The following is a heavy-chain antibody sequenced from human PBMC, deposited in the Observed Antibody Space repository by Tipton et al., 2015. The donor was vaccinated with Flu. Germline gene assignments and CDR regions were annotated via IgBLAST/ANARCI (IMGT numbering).Heavy chain of an antibody. CDR2: ISYRGST. Sequence: GLVKPSETLSLSCAVSGDSISTNHWTWIRQPPEKRLEWIGHISYRGSTDYNPSLRSRVAISVDTSKNHFSLRVGSVTAADTAIYFCARAESSVWAGYYYGLDVWGQGTTVTVSS. CDR3: ARAESSVWAGYYYGLDV. D-gene: IGHD6-19*01. J-gene: IGHJ6*02. CDR1: GDSISTNH. V-gene: IGHV4-59*08.